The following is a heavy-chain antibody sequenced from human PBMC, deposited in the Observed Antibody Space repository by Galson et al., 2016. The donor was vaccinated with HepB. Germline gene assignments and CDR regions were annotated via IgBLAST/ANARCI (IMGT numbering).Heavy chain of an antibody. J-gene: IGHJ4*02. CDR3: IRDKSTYGYCSGDNCYSLGYFAY. Sequence: SLRLSCAASGFTFDDYAMHRVRQAPGKGLEWVSLISWDGSSTKYADSVKGRVTISRDNSRNSLYLQMNSLRAEDTASYYCIRDKSTYGYCSGDNCYSLGYFAYWGQGTLVTVSS. D-gene: IGHD2-15*01. CDR1: GFTFDDYA. CDR2: ISWDGSST. V-gene: IGHV3-43D*03.